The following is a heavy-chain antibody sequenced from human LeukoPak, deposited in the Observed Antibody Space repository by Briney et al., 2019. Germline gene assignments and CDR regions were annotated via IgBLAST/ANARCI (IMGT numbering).Heavy chain of an antibody. CDR3: ARVTKRRSSGWYFEDGMDV. J-gene: IGHJ6*02. CDR2: IYYSGST. Sequence: SETLSLTCTVSGGSISSSSYYWGWIRQPPGKGLEWIGSIYYSGSTYYNPSLKSRVTISVDTSKNQFSLKLSSVTAADTAVYYCARVTKRRSSGWYFEDGMDVWGQGTTVTVSS. D-gene: IGHD6-19*01. V-gene: IGHV4-39*07. CDR1: GGSISSSSYY.